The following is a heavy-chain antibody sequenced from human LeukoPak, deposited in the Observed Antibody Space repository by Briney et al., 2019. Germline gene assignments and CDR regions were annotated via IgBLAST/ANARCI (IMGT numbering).Heavy chain of an antibody. Sequence: GGSLRLSCAASGFTFSSYAMSWVRQAPGKGLEWVSAISGSGGSTYYADSVKGRFTISRDNSKNSLYLQMNSLRAEDTAVYYCARAPIAAAGQGQIDYWGQGTLVTVSS. J-gene: IGHJ4*02. CDR2: ISGSGGST. CDR1: GFTFSSYA. V-gene: IGHV3-23*01. D-gene: IGHD6-13*01. CDR3: ARAPIAAAGQGQIDY.